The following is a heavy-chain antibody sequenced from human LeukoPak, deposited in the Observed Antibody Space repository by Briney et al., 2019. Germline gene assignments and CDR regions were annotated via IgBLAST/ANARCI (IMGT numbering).Heavy chain of an antibody. CDR3: AVVRGYFDY. V-gene: IGHV4-39*01. Sequence: PSETLSLTCTVSGGSISSSSYYWGWIRQPPGKGLEWIGSMDYSGSTYFNPSLKSRVAISVGTSKNQFSLKLSSVTAADTAVYYCAVVRGYFDYWGQGTLVTASS. D-gene: IGHD3-10*01. CDR2: MDYSGST. J-gene: IGHJ4*02. CDR1: GGSISSSSYY.